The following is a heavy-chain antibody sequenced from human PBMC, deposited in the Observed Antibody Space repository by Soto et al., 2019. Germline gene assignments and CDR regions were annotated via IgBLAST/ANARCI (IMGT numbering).Heavy chain of an antibody. CDR2: INAGSGNT. D-gene: IGHD3-10*01. V-gene: IGHV1-3*01. Sequence: ASVKVSCKASGYTFTGFSLHWVRQAPGQRLEWMGWINAGSGNTKYSQKFQGRVTITRDTSASTAYMELSSLRSEDTAVYYCARDSGSPWGPGTLVTVSS. CDR3: ARDSGSP. J-gene: IGHJ5*02. CDR1: GYTFTGFS.